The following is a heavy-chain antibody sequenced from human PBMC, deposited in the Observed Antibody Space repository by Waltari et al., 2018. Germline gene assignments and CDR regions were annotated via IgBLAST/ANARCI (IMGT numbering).Heavy chain of an antibody. Sequence: EVQLEESGGGLIQPGGSLRLSCAPSGFTVSSNYMSWVRQAPGKGLEWVSFIYSGGSIYYADSVKGRFTISRGNSKNTVYLQMNSLRVEDTAVYYCAREAPGYFDLWGRGTLVTVSS. CDR1: GFTVSSNY. CDR2: IYSGGSI. J-gene: IGHJ2*01. V-gene: IGHV3-53*01. CDR3: AREAPGYFDL.